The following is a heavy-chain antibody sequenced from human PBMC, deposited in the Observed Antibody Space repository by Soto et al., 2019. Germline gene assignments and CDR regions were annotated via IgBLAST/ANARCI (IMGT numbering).Heavy chain of an antibody. D-gene: IGHD6-6*01. V-gene: IGHV4-61*01. CDR1: GGSVSSGSYY. CDR2: IYYSGST. Sequence: QVQLQESGPGLVKPSETLSLTCTVSGGSVSSGSYYWSWIRQPPGKGLEWMGYIYYSGSTNYNPSHKSLVTISVDTSKRQYAVRLSPVTLADTAVYYCAKVIGSSCRWFGYCGQGTLVTVSS. CDR3: AKVIGSSCRWFGY. J-gene: IGHJ4*02.